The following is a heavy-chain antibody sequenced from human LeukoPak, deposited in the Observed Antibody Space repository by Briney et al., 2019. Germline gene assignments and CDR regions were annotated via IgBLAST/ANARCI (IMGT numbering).Heavy chain of an antibody. Sequence: SVKVSCKASGGTLSSYAISWVRQAPGQGLEWMGGIIPIFGTANYAQKFQGRVTITADESTSTAYMELSSLRSEDTAVYYCASIRSGSYRNFDYWGQGTLVTVSS. D-gene: IGHD1-26*01. J-gene: IGHJ4*02. CDR1: GGTLSSYA. CDR3: ASIRSGSYRNFDY. V-gene: IGHV1-69*01. CDR2: IIPIFGTA.